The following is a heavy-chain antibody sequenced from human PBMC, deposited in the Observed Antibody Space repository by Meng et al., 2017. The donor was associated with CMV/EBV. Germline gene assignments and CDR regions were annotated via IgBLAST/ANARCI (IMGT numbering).Heavy chain of an antibody. J-gene: IGHJ5*02. CDR1: GFTVSSNY. CDR3: ARDGCSSTSCYGWFDP. V-gene: IGHV3-53*01. CDR2: IYSGGST. Sequence: GESLKISCAASGFTVSSNYMSWVRQAPGKGLEWVSVIYSGGSTYYADSVKGRFTIPRDNSKNTLYLQMNSLRAEDTAVYYCARDGCSSTSCYGWFDPWGQGTLVTVSS. D-gene: IGHD2-2*01.